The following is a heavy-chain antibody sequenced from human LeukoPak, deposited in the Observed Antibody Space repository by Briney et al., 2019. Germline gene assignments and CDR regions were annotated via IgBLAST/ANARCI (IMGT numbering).Heavy chain of an antibody. CDR2: ISSSSSTI. D-gene: IGHD3-22*01. Sequence: PGGSLRLXCAASGFTFSSYSMNWVRQAPGKGLEGVSYISSSSSTIYYADSVKGRFTISRDNAKNSLYLQMNSPRAEDTAVYYCARVQYYYDSSGYYYGKDAFDIWGQGTMVTVSS. V-gene: IGHV3-48*01. J-gene: IGHJ3*02. CDR3: ARVQYYYDSSGYYYGKDAFDI. CDR1: GFTFSSYS.